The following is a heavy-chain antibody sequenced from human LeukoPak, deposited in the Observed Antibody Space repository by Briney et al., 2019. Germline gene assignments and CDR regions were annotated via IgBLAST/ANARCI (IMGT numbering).Heavy chain of an antibody. CDR2: IIPIFGTA. CDR1: GGTFSSYA. V-gene: IGHV1-69*06. CDR3: ARDSSDGYNNEFDP. D-gene: IGHD5-24*01. J-gene: IGHJ5*02. Sequence: GASVKVSCKASGGTFSSYAISWVRQAPGQGLEWMGGIIPIFGTANYAQKLQGRVTITADKSTSTAYMELSSLRSEDTAVYYCARDSSDGYNNEFDPWGQETLVTVSS.